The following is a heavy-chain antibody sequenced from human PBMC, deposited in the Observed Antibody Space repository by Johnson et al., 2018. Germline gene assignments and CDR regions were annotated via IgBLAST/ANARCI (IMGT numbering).Heavy chain of an antibody. V-gene: IGHV1-69*01. CDR2: IIPILGTT. Sequence: VQLVESGAEVKKPGSSVKVSCKASGGTFSSNSLNWVRQAPGQGLEWMGGIIPILGTTNYAQKFQGRVTITADESTSTAYMELSSLVSEDTAVYYCAIYFFDISGYWGGDQYYNMDVWGQGTTVTVSS. CDR1: GGTFSSNS. D-gene: IGHD3-22*01. J-gene: IGHJ6*02. CDR3: AIYFFDISGYWGGDQYYNMDV.